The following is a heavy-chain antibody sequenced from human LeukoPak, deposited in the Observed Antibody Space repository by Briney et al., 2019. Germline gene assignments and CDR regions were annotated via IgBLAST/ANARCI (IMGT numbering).Heavy chain of an antibody. D-gene: IGHD5-18*01. CDR2: ISGGDGDT. Sequence: GGSLRLSCAASGFTFSSYAMSWVRQAPGKGLEWVAAISGGDGDTYYADSVKGRFAISRDNSNNTLFLQLNSLRTDDTALYYCAKLLGGYSYGLLDYWGQGTRVTVSS. CDR3: AKLLGGYSYGLLDY. J-gene: IGHJ4*02. V-gene: IGHV3-23*01. CDR1: GFTFSSYA.